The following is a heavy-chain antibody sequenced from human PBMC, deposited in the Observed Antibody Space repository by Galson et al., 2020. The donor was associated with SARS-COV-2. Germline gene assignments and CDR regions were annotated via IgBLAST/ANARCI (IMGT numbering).Heavy chain of an antibody. V-gene: IGHV4-39*07. CDR2: IYYLGNT. Sequence: SETLSLTCSVSGGPVRKNSYYWGWIRQPPGKGLEWIGSIYYLGNTDYNPSLKSRVTMSVDTSKNQFSLRLNSVTAADTAVYYCARHSSGWYRDFDSWGLGTLVSVSS. J-gene: IGHJ4*02. D-gene: IGHD6-19*01. CDR3: ARHSSGWYRDFDS. CDR1: GGPVRKNSYY.